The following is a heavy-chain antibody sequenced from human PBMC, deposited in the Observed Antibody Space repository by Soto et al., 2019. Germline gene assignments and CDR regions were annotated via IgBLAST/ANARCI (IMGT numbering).Heavy chain of an antibody. Sequence: GGSLRLSCAASGFTFSSYGMHWVRQAPGKGLEWVAVIWYDGSNKYYADSVKGRFTISRDNSKNTLYLQMNSLRAEDTAVYYCARGIAVPAAKLADQFDYWGQGTLVTVSS. V-gene: IGHV3-33*01. CDR1: GFTFSSYG. D-gene: IGHD2-2*01. CDR2: IWYDGSNK. CDR3: ARGIAVPAAKLADQFDY. J-gene: IGHJ4*02.